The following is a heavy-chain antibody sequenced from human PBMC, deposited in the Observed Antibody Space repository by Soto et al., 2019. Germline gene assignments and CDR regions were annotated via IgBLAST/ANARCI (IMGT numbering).Heavy chain of an antibody. D-gene: IGHD1-26*01. CDR1: GYTFTSYG. J-gene: IGHJ4*02. Sequence: ASVKVSCKASGYTFTSYGISWVRQAPGQGLEWMGWISAYNGNTNYAQKLQGRVTMTTDTSTSTAYMELRSLRSDDTAVYYCARDAHEEWELLRYFDYWGQGTLVTVSS. CDR3: ARDAHEEWELLRYFDY. CDR2: ISAYNGNT. V-gene: IGHV1-18*01.